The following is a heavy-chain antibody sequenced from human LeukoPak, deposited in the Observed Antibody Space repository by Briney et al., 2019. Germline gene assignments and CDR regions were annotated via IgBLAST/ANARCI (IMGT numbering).Heavy chain of an antibody. Sequence: SETLSLTCTVSGGSISSSSYYWGWIRQPPGKGLEWIGSIYYSGSTYYNPSLKSRVTISVDTSKSQFSLKLSSVTAADTAVYYCARNNVGSGWYGGSFDYWGQGTLVTVSS. D-gene: IGHD6-19*01. J-gene: IGHJ4*02. CDR3: ARNNVGSGWYGGSFDY. CDR1: GGSISSSSYY. V-gene: IGHV4-39*07. CDR2: IYYSGST.